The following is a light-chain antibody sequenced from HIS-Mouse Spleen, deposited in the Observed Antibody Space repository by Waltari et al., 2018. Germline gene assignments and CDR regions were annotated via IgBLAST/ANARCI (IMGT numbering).Light chain of an antibody. CDR2: GAS. CDR3: QQYYSYPRT. V-gene: IGKV1-8*01. Sequence: AIRMTQSPSSLPASTGDRVTITCRASQGISSYLAWYQQKPGKAPKLLTYGASTLQSGVPSRFSGSGSGTDFTLTISCLQSEDFATYYCQQYYSYPRTFGQGTKVEIK. CDR1: QGISSY. J-gene: IGKJ1*01.